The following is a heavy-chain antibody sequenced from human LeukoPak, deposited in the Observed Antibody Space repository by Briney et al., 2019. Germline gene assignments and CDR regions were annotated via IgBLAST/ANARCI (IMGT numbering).Heavy chain of an antibody. V-gene: IGHV3-23*01. Sequence: GGSLRLSCAASGFTFSSNAMSWVRQAPGNGLVWVSGISGSGGNTYYADSVKGRFTISRDNSKNTLHLQINSLRAEDTAVYYCAKSGSGYYYVFDYWGQGTLVTVSS. CDR3: AKSGSGYYYVFDY. J-gene: IGHJ4*02. D-gene: IGHD3-22*01. CDR1: GFTFSSNA. CDR2: ISGSGGNT.